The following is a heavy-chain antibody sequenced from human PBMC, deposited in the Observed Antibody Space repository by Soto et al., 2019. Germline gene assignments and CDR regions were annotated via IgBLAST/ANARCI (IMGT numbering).Heavy chain of an antibody. V-gene: IGHV3-20*04. Sequence: PGGSLRLSCAASGFTFDDYGMSWVRQAPGKGLEWVSGINWNGGSTGYADSVKGRFTISRDNAKNSLYLQMNSLRAEDTALYYCARANFPMVRGPADYYYGMDVWGQGTTVTVSS. CDR1: GFTFDDYG. D-gene: IGHD3-10*01. J-gene: IGHJ6*02. CDR2: INWNGGST. CDR3: ARANFPMVRGPADYYYGMDV.